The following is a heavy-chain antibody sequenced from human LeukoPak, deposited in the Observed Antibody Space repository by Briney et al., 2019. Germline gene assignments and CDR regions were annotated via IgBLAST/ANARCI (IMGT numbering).Heavy chain of an antibody. J-gene: IGHJ5*02. CDR1: GGTFSSYA. D-gene: IGHD3-22*01. CDR3: ARSDSSGYYDWFDP. Sequence: LVKVSCKASGGTFSSYAISWVRQAPGQGLEWMGGIIPIFGTANYAQKFQGRVTITTDESTSTAYMELSSLRSEDTAVYYCARSDSSGYYDWFDPWGQGTLVTVSS. V-gene: IGHV1-69*05. CDR2: IIPIFGTA.